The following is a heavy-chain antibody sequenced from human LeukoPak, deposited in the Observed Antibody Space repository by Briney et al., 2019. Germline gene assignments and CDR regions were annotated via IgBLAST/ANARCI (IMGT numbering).Heavy chain of an antibody. CDR2: IIPILGIA. V-gene: IGHV1-69*04. Sequence: SVKVSCRASGGTFSSYAISWVRQAPGQGLEWMGRIIPILGIANYAQKFQGRVTITADKSTSTAYMELSSLRSEDTAVYYCARLYSVVVVAASQEGMDVWGQGTTVTVSS. CDR3: ARLYSVVVVAASQEGMDV. J-gene: IGHJ6*02. D-gene: IGHD2-15*01. CDR1: GGTFSSYA.